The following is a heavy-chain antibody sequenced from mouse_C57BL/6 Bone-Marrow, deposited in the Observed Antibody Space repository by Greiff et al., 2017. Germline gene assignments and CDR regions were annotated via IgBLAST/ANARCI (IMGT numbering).Heavy chain of an antibody. CDR2: IHPNSGST. J-gene: IGHJ1*03. CDR1: GYTFTSYW. D-gene: IGHD2-10*02. V-gene: IGHV1-64*01. CDR3: ARCPLGSLYWYFDV. Sequence: VQLQQPGAELVKPGASVKLSCKASGYTFTSYWMHWVKQRPGQGLEWIGMIHPNSGSTNYNEKFKSKATLTVDKSSSPAYMQLSSLTSEDSAVYYCARCPLGSLYWYFDVWGTGPTVTVSS.